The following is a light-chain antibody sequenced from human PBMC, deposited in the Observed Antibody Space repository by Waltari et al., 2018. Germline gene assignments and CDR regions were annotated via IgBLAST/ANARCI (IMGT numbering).Light chain of an antibody. J-gene: IGKJ1*01. V-gene: IGKV1-17*01. CDR3: QQNNSIPRT. CDR1: QGIRND. CDR2: AAS. Sequence: DIQMTQSPSSLSASVGDRVTITCRASQGIRNDLLWYQQKPGTAPKRLIHAASTLYSGVPSRFSGSGSGTEFTLTISSLQPEDFATYYCQQNNSIPRTFGQGTKVEMK.